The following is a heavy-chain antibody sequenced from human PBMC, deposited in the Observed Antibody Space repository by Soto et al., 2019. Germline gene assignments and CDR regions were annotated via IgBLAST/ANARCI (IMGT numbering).Heavy chain of an antibody. CDR1: GYTFTRYT. V-gene: IGHV1-3*01. Sequence: QVQLGQSGAEVKKPGASVKISCKASGYTFTRYTMNWVRQAPEQRLEWMGWINPDNGNTKSSQKFQDKVIITRDTAASTAYMDLSSLRSEDTAVYYCTRGIATGQVAPWGQGTLVTGSS. CDR2: INPDNGNT. CDR3: TRGIATGQVAP. D-gene: IGHD2-15*01. J-gene: IGHJ5*02.